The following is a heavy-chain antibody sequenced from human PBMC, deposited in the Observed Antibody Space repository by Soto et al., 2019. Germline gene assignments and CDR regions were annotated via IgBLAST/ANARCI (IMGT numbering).Heavy chain of an antibody. CDR1: GGSISSGGYY. Sequence: QVQLQESGPGLVKPSQTLSLTCTVSGGSISSGGYYWSWIRQHPGKGLEWIGYIYYSGSTFYNPYLNSQITISIATSKSRFSLKLSSVTAADTAVYYCARAWDAPVWCDSWGQGTLVTVSS. D-gene: IGHD1-26*01. J-gene: IGHJ5*01. CDR3: ARAWDAPVWCDS. V-gene: IGHV4-31*01. CDR2: IYYSGST.